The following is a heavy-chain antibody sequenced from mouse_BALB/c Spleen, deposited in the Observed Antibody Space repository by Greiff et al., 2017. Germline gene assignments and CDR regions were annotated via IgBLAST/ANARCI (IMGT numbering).Heavy chain of an antibody. Sequence: QVQLKQSGAELAKPGASVKMSCKASGYTFTSYWMHWVKQRPGQGLEWIGYINPSTGYTEYNQKFKDKATLTADKSSSTAYMQLSSLTSEDSAVYYCARTSSGLYAMDYWGQGTSVTVSS. CDR1: GYTFTSYW. J-gene: IGHJ4*01. CDR2: INPSTGYT. CDR3: ARTSSGLYAMDY. D-gene: IGHD3-1*01. V-gene: IGHV1-7*01.